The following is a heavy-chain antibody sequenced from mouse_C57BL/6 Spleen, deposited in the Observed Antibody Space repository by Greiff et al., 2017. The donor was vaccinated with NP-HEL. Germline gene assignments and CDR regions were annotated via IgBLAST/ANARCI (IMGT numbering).Heavy chain of an antibody. J-gene: IGHJ2*01. D-gene: IGHD1-1*01. CDR1: GYTFTSYW. CDR3: AREGGTNYFDY. Sequence: QVQLQQPGAELVKPGASVKLSCKASGYTFTSYWMQWVKQRPGQDLEWIGEIDPSDSYTNYNQKFKGKATLTVDTSSSTAYMQLSSLTSEDSAVYYCAREGGTNYFDYWGQGTTLTVSS. CDR2: IDPSDSYT. V-gene: IGHV1-50*01.